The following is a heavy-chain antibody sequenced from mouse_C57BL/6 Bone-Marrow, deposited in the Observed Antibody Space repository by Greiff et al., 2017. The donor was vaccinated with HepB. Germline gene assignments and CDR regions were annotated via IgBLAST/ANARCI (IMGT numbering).Heavy chain of an antibody. CDR2: ISYDGSN. V-gene: IGHV3-6*01. J-gene: IGHJ1*03. CDR1: GYSITSGYY. CDR3: ASPPYYYGSSYWYFDV. D-gene: IGHD1-1*01. Sequence: EVQLVESGPGLVKPSQSLSLTCSVTGYSITSGYYWNWIRQFPGNKLEWMGYISYDGSNNYNPSLKNRISITRDTSKNQFFLKLNSVTTEDTATYYCASPPYYYGSSYWYFDVWGTGTTVTVSS.